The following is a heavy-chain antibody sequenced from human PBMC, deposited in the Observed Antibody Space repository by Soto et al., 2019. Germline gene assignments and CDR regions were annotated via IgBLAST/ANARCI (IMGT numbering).Heavy chain of an antibody. D-gene: IGHD1-26*01. J-gene: IGHJ4*02. CDR3: ALALGPTTGLDY. V-gene: IGHV4-31*02. Sequence: WTWIRQPPGKGLEWMGYIFNSGNTFYNPSLTSRLSISMDTSGNHFSLELRSVTAADTDVYYCALALGPTTGLDYWGQGTLVTVSS. CDR2: IFNSGNT.